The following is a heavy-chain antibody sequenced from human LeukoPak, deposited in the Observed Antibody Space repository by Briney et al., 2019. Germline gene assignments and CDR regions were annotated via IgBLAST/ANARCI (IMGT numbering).Heavy chain of an antibody. CDR2: ISSGSGYI. V-gene: IGHV3-21*01. CDR3: ARGYYYDSSGYWAPFDY. Sequence: GGSLRLSCAASGFTFSSYSMNWVRQAPGKGLEWVSSISSGSGYIYYADSLKGRFTISRDNAKNSLYLQMNSLRAEDTAVYYCARGYYYDSSGYWAPFDYWGQGTLVTVSS. J-gene: IGHJ4*02. CDR1: GFTFSSYS. D-gene: IGHD3-22*01.